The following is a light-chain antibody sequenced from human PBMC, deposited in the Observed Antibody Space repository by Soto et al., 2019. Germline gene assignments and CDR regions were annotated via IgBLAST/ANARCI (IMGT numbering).Light chain of an antibody. V-gene: IGKV3-11*01. CDR1: QSVSSY. Sequence: IVFTQSASTLSLSPGERATLSCRASQSVSSYLAWYQQKPGQAPRLLIYDASNRATGIPARFSGSGSGTDFTLTISSLEPEDFAVYYCQQRSNWPTFGPGTKVDIK. CDR2: DAS. CDR3: QQRSNWPT. J-gene: IGKJ3*01.